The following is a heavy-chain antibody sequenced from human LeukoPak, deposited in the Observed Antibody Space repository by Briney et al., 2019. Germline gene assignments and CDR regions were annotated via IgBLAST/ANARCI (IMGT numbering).Heavy chain of an antibody. CDR3: ARDRSGSYFGLPTPRDWFDP. V-gene: IGHV1-18*01. CDR2: ISAYNGNT. D-gene: IGHD1-26*01. Sequence: GASVKVSCKASGYTFINYDMSWVRQAPGQGLEWMGWISAYNGNTNYAQKLQGRVTMTTDTSTSTAYMELRSLRSDDTAVYYCARDRSGSYFGLPTPRDWFDPWGQGTLVTVSS. J-gene: IGHJ5*02. CDR1: GYTFINYD.